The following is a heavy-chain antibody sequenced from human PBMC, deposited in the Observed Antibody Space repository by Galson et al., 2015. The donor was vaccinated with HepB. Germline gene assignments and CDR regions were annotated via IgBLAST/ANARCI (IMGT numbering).Heavy chain of an antibody. CDR3: ARDIGELVGGSDY. CDR2: INVYNGNR. V-gene: IGHV1-18*01. D-gene: IGHD1-7*01. CDR1: GYSFTSYH. J-gene: IGHJ4*02. Sequence: SVKVSCKASGYSFTSYHISWARQAPGQGLEWMGWINVYNGNRHDAQKFQGRVTMTTDTSTSTAYLELRGLRSDDTAVYYCARDIGELVGGSDYWGQGTLVTVPA.